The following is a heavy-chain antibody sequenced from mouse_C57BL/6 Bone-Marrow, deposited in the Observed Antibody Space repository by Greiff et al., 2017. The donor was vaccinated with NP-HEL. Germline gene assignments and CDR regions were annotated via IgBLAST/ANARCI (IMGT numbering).Heavy chain of an antibody. CDR3: ARSGYYDDDY. Sequence: QVQLQQSGAELVRPGSSVKLSCKASGYTFTSYWMDWVKQRPGQGLEWIGNIYPSDSETHYNQKFKDKATLTVDKSSSTAYMQLSSLTSEDSAVYYCARSGYYDDDYWGQGTTLTVSS. J-gene: IGHJ2*01. CDR2: IYPSDSET. D-gene: IGHD2-3*01. CDR1: GYTFTSYW. V-gene: IGHV1-61*01.